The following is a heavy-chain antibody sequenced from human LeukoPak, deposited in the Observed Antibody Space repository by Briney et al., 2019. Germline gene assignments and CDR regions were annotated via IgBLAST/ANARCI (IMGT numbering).Heavy chain of an antibody. J-gene: IGHJ4*02. CDR3: ARDGLLGYFDY. CDR1: GFTFSNYG. D-gene: IGHD2-8*02. Sequence: GGSLRLSCAASGFTFSNYGMHWVRQAPGKGLEWVAVISYDGSNKYYADSVKGRFTISRDNSKNTLYLQMNSLRAEDTAVYYCARDGLLGYFDYWGQGTLVTVSS. V-gene: IGHV3-30*19. CDR2: ISYDGSNK.